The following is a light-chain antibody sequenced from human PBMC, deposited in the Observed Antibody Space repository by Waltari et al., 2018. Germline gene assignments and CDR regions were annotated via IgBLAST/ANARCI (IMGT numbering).Light chain of an antibody. CDR3: QSYDSSLSGSGV. CDR2: GNS. CDR1: RSNIGAGYD. V-gene: IGLV1-40*01. J-gene: IGLJ2*01. Sequence: QSVLTQPPSVSGAPGQRVTIPCTGSRSNIGAGYDVHWYQQLPGTAPKLLIYGNSNRPSGVPDRFSGSKSGTSASLAITGLQAEDEADYYCQSYDSSLSGSGVFGGGTKLTVL.